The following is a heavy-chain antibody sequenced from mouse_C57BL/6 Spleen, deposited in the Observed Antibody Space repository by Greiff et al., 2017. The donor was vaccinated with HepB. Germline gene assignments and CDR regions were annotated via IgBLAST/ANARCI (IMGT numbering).Heavy chain of an antibody. CDR1: GFSLTSYG. J-gene: IGHJ4*01. CDR2: IWSGGST. D-gene: IGHD2-4*01. V-gene: IGHV2-2*01. CDR3: ARNGDYDGFWA. Sequence: VMLVESGPGLVQPSQSLSITCTVSGFSLTSYGVHWVRQSPGKGLEWLGVIWSGGSTDYNAAFISRLSISKDNSKSQVFFKMNSLQADDTAIYYCARNGDYDGFWAWGQGTSVTVSS.